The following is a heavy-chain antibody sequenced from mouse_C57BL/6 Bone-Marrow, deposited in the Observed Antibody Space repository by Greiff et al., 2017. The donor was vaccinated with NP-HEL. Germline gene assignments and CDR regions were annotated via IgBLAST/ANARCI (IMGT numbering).Heavy chain of an antibody. CDR2: IYPRDGST. CDR3: AHYYGSSYPDWYFDV. D-gene: IGHD1-1*01. V-gene: IGHV1-78*01. CDR1: GYTFTDHT. J-gene: IGHJ1*03. Sequence: QVQLKQSDAELVKPGASVKISCKVSGYTFTDHTIHWMKQRPEQGLEWIGYIYPRDGSTKYNEKFKGKATLTADKSSSTAYMQLNSLTSEDSAVYFCAHYYGSSYPDWYFDVWGTGTTVTVSS.